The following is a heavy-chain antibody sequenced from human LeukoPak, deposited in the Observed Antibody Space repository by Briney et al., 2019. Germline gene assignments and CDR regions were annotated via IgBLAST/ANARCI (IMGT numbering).Heavy chain of an antibody. D-gene: IGHD2-2*01. Sequence: GGSLRLSCAASGFSFSTYWMSWVRQAPGKGLEWVSSISSSSSYIYYADSVKGRFTISRDNAKNSLYLQMNSLRAEDTAVYYCARDGWHCSSTSCYGVYWGQGTLVTVSS. CDR1: GFSFSTYW. V-gene: IGHV3-21*03. J-gene: IGHJ4*02. CDR3: ARDGWHCSSTSCYGVY. CDR2: ISSSSSYI.